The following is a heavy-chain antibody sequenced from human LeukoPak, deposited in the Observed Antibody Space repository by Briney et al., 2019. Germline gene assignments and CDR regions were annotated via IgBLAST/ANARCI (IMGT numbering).Heavy chain of an antibody. CDR3: ARDVLPLGAVAGTFWFDP. V-gene: IGHV3-11*04. J-gene: IGHJ5*02. CDR2: ISGSGSDI. CDR1: GFSFSNSY. D-gene: IGHD6-19*01. Sequence: GESLRLSCVVSGFSFSNSYMTWIRQTPGKGLESLAYISGSGSDIYYADSVKGRFTISRDNAKNSLYLQMNSLRAEDTAVYYCARDVLPLGAVAGTFWFDPWGQGTLVTVSS.